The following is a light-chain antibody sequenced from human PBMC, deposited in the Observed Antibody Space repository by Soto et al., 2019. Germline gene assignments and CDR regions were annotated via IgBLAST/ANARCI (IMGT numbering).Light chain of an antibody. Sequence: ERVLTQSPGTLSLSPGERATLSCRASQSVSSSYLAWYQQKPGQAPRLLIYGASSRATGIPARFSGSGSGTEFTLTISSLQSEDFAVYYCQQYSNWPPITFGQGTRWRL. CDR1: QSVSSSY. J-gene: IGKJ5*01. CDR3: QQYSNWPPIT. V-gene: IGKV3-20*01. CDR2: GAS.